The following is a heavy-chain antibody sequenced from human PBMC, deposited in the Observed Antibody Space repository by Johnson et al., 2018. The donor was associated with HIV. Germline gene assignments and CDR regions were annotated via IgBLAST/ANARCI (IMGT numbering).Heavy chain of an antibody. CDR3: ERGRFPEYIDIASGAFDI. J-gene: IGHJ3*02. Sequence: VQLVESGGGVVQPGKSLTLSCVGSGLSFSNFGIHWVRQAPGKGLEWVGRIKSKTDGGTTDYAAPVKGRFSIARDDSKNTLYLQMNSLKTEDTAVYYCERGRFPEYIDIASGAFDIWGQGTMVTVSS. CDR1: GLSFSNFG. V-gene: IGHV3-15*01. CDR2: IKSKTDGGTT. D-gene: IGHD5-12*01.